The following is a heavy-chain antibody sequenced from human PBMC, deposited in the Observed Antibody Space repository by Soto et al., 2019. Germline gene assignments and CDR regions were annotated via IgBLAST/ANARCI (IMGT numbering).Heavy chain of an antibody. J-gene: IGHJ6*03. Sequence: ASVQVSCKASGYTFTSYDINWVRQATGQGLEWMGWMNPNSGNTGYAQKFQGRVTMTRNTSISTAYMELSSLRSEDTAVYYCARGPPTITGYYYYYMDVWGKGTTVTVSS. D-gene: IGHD2-8*02. CDR1: GYTFTSYD. V-gene: IGHV1-8*01. CDR3: ARGPPTITGYYYYYMDV. CDR2: MNPNSGNT.